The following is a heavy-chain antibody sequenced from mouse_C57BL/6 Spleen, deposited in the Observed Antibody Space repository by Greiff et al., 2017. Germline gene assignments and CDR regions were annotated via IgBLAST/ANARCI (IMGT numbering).Heavy chain of an antibody. J-gene: IGHJ3*01. V-gene: IGHV1-54*01. CDR2: INPGSGGT. CDR3: ARSGSSYRFAY. D-gene: IGHD1-1*01. Sequence: QVQLQQSGAELVRPGTSVKVSCKASGYAFTNYLIEWVKQRPGQGLEWIGVINPGSGGTNYNEKFKGKATLTADKSSSTAYMQLSSLTSEDSAVYFWARSGSSYRFAYWGQGTLVTVSA. CDR1: GYAFTNYL.